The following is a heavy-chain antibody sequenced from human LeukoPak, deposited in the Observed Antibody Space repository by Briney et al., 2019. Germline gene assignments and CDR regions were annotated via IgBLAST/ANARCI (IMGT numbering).Heavy chain of an antibody. V-gene: IGHV4-34*01. D-gene: IGHD1-26*01. Sequence: ASETLSLTCAVYGGSFSGYYWSWIRQPPGKGLEWIGEINHSGSTNYNPSLKSRVTISVDTSKNQFSLKLSSVTAADTAVYYCASGSSMNWFDPWGQGTLVTVSS. CDR1: GGSFSGYY. CDR3: ASGSSMNWFDP. CDR2: INHSGST. J-gene: IGHJ5*02.